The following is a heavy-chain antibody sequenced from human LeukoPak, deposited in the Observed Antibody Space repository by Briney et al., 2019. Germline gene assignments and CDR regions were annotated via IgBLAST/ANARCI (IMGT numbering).Heavy chain of an antibody. CDR2: ISSSSSYI. CDR3: ARETVGATTGYYYYMDV. D-gene: IGHD1-26*01. Sequence: GGSLRLSCAASGFAFSDYYMSWIRQAPGKGLEWVSYISSSSSYIYYADSVKGRFTISRDNAKNSLYLQMNSLRAEDTAVYYCARETVGATTGYYYYMDVWGKGTTVTVSS. J-gene: IGHJ6*03. CDR1: GFAFSDYY. V-gene: IGHV3-11*06.